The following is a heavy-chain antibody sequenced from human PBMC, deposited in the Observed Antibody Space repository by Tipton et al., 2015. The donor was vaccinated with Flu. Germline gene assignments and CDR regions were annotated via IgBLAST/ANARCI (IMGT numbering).Heavy chain of an antibody. CDR1: GGSFSSGSYY. D-gene: IGHD3-10*01. J-gene: IGHJ5*02. V-gene: IGHV4-61*02. CDR3: ARGSGSGTYMIFDV. CDR2: IYTTGST. Sequence: TLSLTCSVSGGSFSSGSYYWTWIRQSAGNGLEWIGRIYTTGSTNYNPSLKSRVTMSVDTTKNQFSLKLSSVTAADTAVYYCARGSGSGTYMIFDVWGQRTLVVVSS.